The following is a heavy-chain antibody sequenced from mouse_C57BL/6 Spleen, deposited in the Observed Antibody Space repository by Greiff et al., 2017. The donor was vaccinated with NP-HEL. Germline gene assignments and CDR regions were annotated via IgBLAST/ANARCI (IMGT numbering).Heavy chain of an antibody. CDR1: GYTFTDYY. CDR3: ARGSSNPYAMDY. CDR2: INPNNGGT. D-gene: IGHD2-5*01. V-gene: IGHV1-26*01. J-gene: IGHJ4*01. Sequence: EVQLQQSGPELVKPGASVKISCKASGYTFTDYYMNWVKQSHGKSLEWIGDINPNNGGTSYNQQFKGKATLTVGKSSSTAYMELRSLTSEDSAVYYCARGSSNPYAMDYWGQGTSVTVAS.